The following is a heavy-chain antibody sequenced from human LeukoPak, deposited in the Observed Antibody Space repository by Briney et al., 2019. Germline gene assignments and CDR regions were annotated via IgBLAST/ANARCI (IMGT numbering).Heavy chain of an antibody. CDR2: INPNSGGT. CDR3: ARGYCSGGSCYGDAFDI. V-gene: IGHV1-2*02. D-gene: IGHD2-15*01. Sequence: ASVKVSCKASGYTFTGYYMHWVRQAPGQGLEWMGWINPNSGGTNYAQKFQGRVTMTRDTSISTAYMELSRLRSDDTAVNYCARGYCSGGSCYGDAFDIWGQGTMVTVSS. CDR1: GYTFTGYY. J-gene: IGHJ3*02.